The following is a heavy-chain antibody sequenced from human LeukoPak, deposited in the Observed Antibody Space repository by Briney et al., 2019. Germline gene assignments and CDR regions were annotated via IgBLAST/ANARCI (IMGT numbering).Heavy chain of an antibody. Sequence: SQTLSLTCTVSGGSISSGDYYWSWIRQRPGKGLEWIGYIYYSGSTYYNPSLKSRVTISVDTSKNQFSLKLSSVTAADTAVYYCARGALTIFGVVIPWFDYWGQGTLVTVSS. CDR1: GGSISSGDYY. CDR2: IYYSGST. CDR3: ARGALTIFGVVIPWFDY. D-gene: IGHD3-3*01. V-gene: IGHV4-30-4*01. J-gene: IGHJ4*02.